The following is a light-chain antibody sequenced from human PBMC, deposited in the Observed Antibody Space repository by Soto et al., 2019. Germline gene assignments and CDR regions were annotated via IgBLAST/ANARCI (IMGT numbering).Light chain of an antibody. CDR2: GAS. J-gene: IGKJ1*01. V-gene: IGKV1-39*01. CDR3: QQSYSTPRT. CDR1: QSISSD. Sequence: DIQMTQSPSSLSASVGDRVTITCRARQSISSDLNWYQQKPGKAPKLLIYGASNLQSGVPSRFSGSGSGTDFTLTISSLQPEDFATYFCQQSYSTPRTFGQGTKVEIK.